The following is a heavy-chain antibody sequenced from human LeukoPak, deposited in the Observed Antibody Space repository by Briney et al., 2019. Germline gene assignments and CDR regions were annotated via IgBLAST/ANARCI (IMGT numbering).Heavy chain of an antibody. J-gene: IGHJ3*02. Sequence: PGGSLRLSCAASGFTFSSFGTHWVRQAPGKGLEWVAVISYDGSNKYYADSVKGRFTISRDNSKNTLYLQMNSLRAEDTAVYYCTKDQQWLVRNDAFDIWGQGTMVTVSS. CDR3: TKDQQWLVRNDAFDI. CDR1: GFTFSSFG. D-gene: IGHD6-19*01. CDR2: ISYDGSNK. V-gene: IGHV3-30*18.